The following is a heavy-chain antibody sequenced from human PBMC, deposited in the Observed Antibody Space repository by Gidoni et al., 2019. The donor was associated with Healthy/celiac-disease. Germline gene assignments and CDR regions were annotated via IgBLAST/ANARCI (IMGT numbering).Heavy chain of an antibody. D-gene: IGHD3-3*01. J-gene: IGHJ4*02. CDR3: AKDGDYDFSVGFDY. CDR2: ISWNSGSI. V-gene: IGHV3-9*01. CDR1: GFTCDDYA. Sequence: EVQLVESGGGLVQPGRSLRLSCAASGFTCDDYAMHWVRQAPGKGLEWVSGISWNSGSIGYADSVKGRFTISRDNAKNSLYLQMNSLRAEDTALYYRAKDGDYDFSVGFDYWGQGTLVTVSS.